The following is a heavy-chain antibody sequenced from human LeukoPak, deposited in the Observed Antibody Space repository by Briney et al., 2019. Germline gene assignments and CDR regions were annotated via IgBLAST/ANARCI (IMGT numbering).Heavy chain of an antibody. CDR1: GGSLSGFY. V-gene: IGHV4-34*01. D-gene: IGHD3-10*01. CDR3: ARHDSYGINNGFDA. J-gene: IGHJ6*02. CDR2: INHSGST. Sequence: SETLSLTCAVDGGSLSGFYWSWIRQPPGKGLEWIGEINHSGSTNYYPSLKSRVTISVDTSKNQFSLKLSSVTAADSAVYFCARHDSYGINNGFDAWGQGTTVTVSS.